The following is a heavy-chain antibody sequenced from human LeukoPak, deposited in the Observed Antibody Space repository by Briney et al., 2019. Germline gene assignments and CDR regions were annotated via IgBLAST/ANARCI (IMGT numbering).Heavy chain of an antibody. CDR1: GFTFSNYA. CDR3: ARTPIFGVVTMPFDY. CDR2: ISGNGGST. D-gene: IGHD3-3*01. V-gene: IGHV3-23*01. Sequence: GGSLRLSCAASGFTFSNYAMSWVRQAPGKGLEWVSAISGNGGSTYNADSVKGRFTISRDNSKNTLYLHMTSLRAEDTALYYCARTPIFGVVTMPFDYWSQGTLVTVSS. J-gene: IGHJ4*02.